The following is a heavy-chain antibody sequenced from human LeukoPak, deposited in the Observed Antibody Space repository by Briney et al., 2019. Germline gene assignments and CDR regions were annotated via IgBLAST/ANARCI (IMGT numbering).Heavy chain of an antibody. CDR2: IDPNSGGT. D-gene: IGHD4-11*01. V-gene: IGHV1-2*02. CDR1: GYTFTGYY. J-gene: IGHJ4*02. CDR3: ARDAIVRDYSNSDY. Sequence: ASVKVSCKASGYTFTGYYIHWVRQAPGQGLEWMGWIDPNSGGTNYAQKFQGRVTMTRDTSISTAYMELSRLTSDDTAVYYCARDAIVRDYSNSDYWGQGTLVTVSS.